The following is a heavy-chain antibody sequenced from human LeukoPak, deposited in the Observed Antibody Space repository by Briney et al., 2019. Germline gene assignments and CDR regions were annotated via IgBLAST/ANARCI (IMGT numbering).Heavy chain of an antibody. V-gene: IGHV3-43*01. CDR1: GFSFDDYT. Sequence: GGSLRLSCAVSGFSFDDYTIYWVRQAPGKGLEWVSLLSWDGETTYYSDSVKGRFTISRDNGKASLSLQMNSLTIEDTAVYYCAKDFETLSGSGALDIWGQGTTVTVSS. D-gene: IGHD5-12*01. J-gene: IGHJ3*02. CDR3: AKDFETLSGSGALDI. CDR2: LSWDGETT.